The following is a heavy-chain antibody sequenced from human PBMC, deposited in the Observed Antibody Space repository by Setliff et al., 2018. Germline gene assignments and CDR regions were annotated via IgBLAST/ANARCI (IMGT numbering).Heavy chain of an antibody. V-gene: IGHV3-74*03. D-gene: IGHD3-22*01. CDR2: VNDDGSSA. J-gene: IGHJ3*01. CDR3: VRDRWKVIVNRGDDAFDL. Sequence: GGSLRLSCAASGFTFSSYWMHWVRQDPGKGLVWVSRVNDDGSSAMYADSVKGRFTMSRDNAKNSLDLQMNSLRGEDTAVYYCVRDRWKVIVNRGDDAFDLWGQGAMVTVSS. CDR1: GFTFSSYW.